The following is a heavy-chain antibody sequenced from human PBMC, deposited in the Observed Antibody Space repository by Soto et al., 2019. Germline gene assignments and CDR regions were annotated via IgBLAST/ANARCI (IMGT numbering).Heavy chain of an antibody. CDR3: AKDLLRYVPPHWFDP. CDR2: ISGSGGST. CDR1: GCTFSSYA. J-gene: IGHJ5*02. Sequence: PGGSLRLSCAASGCTFSSYAMSWVRQAPGKGLEWVSAISGSGGSTYYADSVKGRFTISRDNSKNTLYLQMNSLRAEDTAVYYCAKDLLRYVPPHWFDPWGQGTLVTVSS. D-gene: IGHD3-16*01. V-gene: IGHV3-23*01.